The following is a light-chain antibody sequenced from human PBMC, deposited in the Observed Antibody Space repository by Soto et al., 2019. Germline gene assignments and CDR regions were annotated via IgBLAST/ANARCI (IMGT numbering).Light chain of an antibody. Sequence: DIQMTQSPSSLSASVGDRVTITCRASQTISTYLNWYQQKPRKAPNLLIYAASRLQIGVPSRFSGSGSRTDFTLTISSLQPEDFASYYCQQSYSTPDTLGQGTKVEIK. CDR3: QQSYSTPDT. J-gene: IGKJ2*01. CDR1: QTISTY. CDR2: AAS. V-gene: IGKV1-39*01.